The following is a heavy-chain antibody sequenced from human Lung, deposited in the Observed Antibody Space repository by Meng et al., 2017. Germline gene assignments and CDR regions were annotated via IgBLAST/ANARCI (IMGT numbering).Heavy chain of an antibody. CDR1: GASINNGDYY. J-gene: IGHJ6*02. D-gene: IGHD3-16*02. Sequence: SETLSLTCTVSGASINNGDYYWSWIRQPAGKGLEWIGRIYTTGDTNYNPSLKNRVTISIDTSKNQFSLKLTSVTAADTAVYYCAKEGYDARLVLGEFSLVGYGMDVWGQGTTGTVSS. CDR3: AKEGYDARLVLGEFSLVGYGMDV. V-gene: IGHV4-61*02. CDR2: IYTTGDT.